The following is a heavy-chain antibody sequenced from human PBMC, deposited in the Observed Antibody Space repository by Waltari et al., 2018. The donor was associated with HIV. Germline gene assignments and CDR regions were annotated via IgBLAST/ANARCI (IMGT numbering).Heavy chain of an antibody. CDR1: GFTFSSYA. J-gene: IGHJ4*02. CDR2: TGGSGEST. CDR3: AKARALVVVAATNY. D-gene: IGHD2-15*01. V-gene: IGHV3-23*01. Sequence: EVQLLESGGGLVQPGGSLRLSCAASGFTFSSYAMSWVRQAPGKGLDGCSSTGGSGESTYYADSGKGRFTISRDNSKNTVYLQMNSLRAEDSAVYYCAKARALVVVAATNYWGQGTLVTVSS.